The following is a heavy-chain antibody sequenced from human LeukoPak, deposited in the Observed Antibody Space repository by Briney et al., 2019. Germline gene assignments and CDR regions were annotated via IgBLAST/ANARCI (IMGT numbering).Heavy chain of an antibody. D-gene: IGHD3/OR15-3a*01. CDR2: IYGDGIT. J-gene: IGHJ5*02. Sequence: GGSLRLSCAASGFAVSNSFMNWVRQAPGKGLEWLSVIYGDGITYYADSVKGRFTISRDNAKSTLYLQMNSLRAEDTAMYYCARGPTYQDFWTGCYTWGQGTLVTVSS. V-gene: IGHV3-53*01. CDR3: ARGPTYQDFWTGCYT. CDR1: GFAVSNSF.